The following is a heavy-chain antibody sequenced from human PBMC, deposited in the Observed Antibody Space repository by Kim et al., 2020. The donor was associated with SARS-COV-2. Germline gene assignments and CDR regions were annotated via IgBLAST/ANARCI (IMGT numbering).Heavy chain of an antibody. V-gene: IGHV3-15*01. J-gene: IGHJ4*02. Sequence: GGSLRLSCAASGFTFSDAWMSWVRQEGGRGREWVGRIKSKTDGETTDFVAPVNGRFTISRDDSKTTLYLQMNSLKTEDTAVYFCATSNGDGYSNGYFNYWGQGTLVTVSS. CDR3: ATSNGDGYSNGYFNY. CDR1: GFTFSDAW. CDR2: IKSKTDGETT. D-gene: IGHD5-18*01.